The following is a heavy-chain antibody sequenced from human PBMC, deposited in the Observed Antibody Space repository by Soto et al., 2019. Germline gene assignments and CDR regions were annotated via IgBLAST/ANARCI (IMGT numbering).Heavy chain of an antibody. V-gene: IGHV3-74*01. CDR3: ASGFGYKSITNKINYFDP. Sequence: LRLSCTASGFNFSSYWTHWVRQVPGRGLVWVSRINSDGSRTSYADSVKGRFTISRDNSKNTLNLQMNSLRAEDTAVYYCASGFGYKSITNKINYFDPWGQGTRVTVSS. J-gene: IGHJ5*02. CDR2: INSDGSRT. D-gene: IGHD1-20*01. CDR1: GFNFSSYW.